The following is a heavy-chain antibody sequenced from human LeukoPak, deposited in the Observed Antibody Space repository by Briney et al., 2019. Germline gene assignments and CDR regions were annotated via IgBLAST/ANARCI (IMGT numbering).Heavy chain of an antibody. Sequence: TGGSLRLSCAASGFTFSSYAMSWVRQAPGKGLEWVSAISGSGGDTYYADSVKGRFTISRDNSKNTLYLQMSSLRAEDTAVYYCTRLDEAADGFVRGAVTRAYDIWGQGTMVTVSS. D-gene: IGHD3-10*01. CDR3: TRLDEAADGFVRGAVTRAYDI. V-gene: IGHV3-23*01. J-gene: IGHJ3*02. CDR1: GFTFSSYA. CDR2: ISGSGGDT.